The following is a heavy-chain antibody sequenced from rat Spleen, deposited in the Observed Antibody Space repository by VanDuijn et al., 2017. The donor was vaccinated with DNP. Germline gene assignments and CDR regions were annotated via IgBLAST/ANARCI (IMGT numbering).Heavy chain of an antibody. CDR3: SREGQPYYAMDA. J-gene: IGHJ4*01. CDR2: ISSGGDT. D-gene: IGHD1-5*01. CDR1: GFSLTSYG. Sequence: QVQMKETGPGLVQTTQTLSVTCTVSGFSLTSYGVSQARQPPGKGLEWIATISSGGDTDYNSALKSRLSISRDTSKNQVFLKMNSLQIEDTAIYFCSREGQPYYAMDAWGQGTSVTVSS. V-gene: IGHV2S8*01.